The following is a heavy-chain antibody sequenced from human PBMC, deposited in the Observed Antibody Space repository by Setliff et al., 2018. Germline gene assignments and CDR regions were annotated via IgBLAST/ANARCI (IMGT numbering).Heavy chain of an antibody. CDR2: IYTSWST. Sequence: SETLSLTCTVSGGSINSRTYYWSWIRQSAGKGLEWIGHIYTSWSTVYNPSLKGRATLSIDASKRQFSLKLTSVTAADTAVYYCASLDTAMVWGDDYWGQGTLVTVSS. J-gene: IGHJ4*02. CDR3: ASLDTAMVWGDDY. CDR1: GGSINSRTYY. V-gene: IGHV4-61*09. D-gene: IGHD5-18*01.